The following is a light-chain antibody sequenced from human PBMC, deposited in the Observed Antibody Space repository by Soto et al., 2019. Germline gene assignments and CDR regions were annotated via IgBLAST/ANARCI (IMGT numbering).Light chain of an antibody. J-gene: IGKJ4*01. CDR2: DAS. Sequence: EIAMTQSQPNLSVAGGERATRCSRASQSVSSHLAWYQQKPGQAPRLLIYDASNRATGIPARFSGSGSGTDFTLTISSLEPEDFAVYYCQQRSNWPPFTFGGGTNVDI. V-gene: IGKV3-11*01. CDR1: QSVSSH. CDR3: QQRSNWPPFT.